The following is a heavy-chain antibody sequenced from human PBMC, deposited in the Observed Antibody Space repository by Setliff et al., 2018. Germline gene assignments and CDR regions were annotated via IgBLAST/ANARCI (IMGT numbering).Heavy chain of an antibody. CDR3: ARAQSWSGGPYYFDN. J-gene: IGHJ4*02. V-gene: IGHV1-8*02. Sequence: ASVKVSCKASRYTFTSYDINWVRQATGQGHEWMGWMNPKSGNTGYAQKFQGRVTMTRNTSIRTAYIDLSSLRFEETAVYYCARAQSWSGGPYYFDNWGQGTLVTVS. CDR1: RYTFTSYD. D-gene: IGHD3-3*01. CDR2: MNPKSGNT.